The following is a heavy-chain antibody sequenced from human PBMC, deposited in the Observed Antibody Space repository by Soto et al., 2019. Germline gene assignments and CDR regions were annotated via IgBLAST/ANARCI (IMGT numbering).Heavy chain of an antibody. J-gene: IGHJ4*02. D-gene: IGHD4-17*01. CDR3: ARTVWAAYSFAF. Sequence: QVQLQESGPGLVKPSETLSLTCNVSGDSMSKYYWSWVRQPAGKGLEWIGRIWTSGSTNYNPSLKSRVTMSIDTSNKHFSLDLKSVTAADTAVYYCARTVWAAYSFAFWGQGVLVTVSS. CDR1: GDSMSKYY. CDR2: IWTSGST. V-gene: IGHV4-4*07.